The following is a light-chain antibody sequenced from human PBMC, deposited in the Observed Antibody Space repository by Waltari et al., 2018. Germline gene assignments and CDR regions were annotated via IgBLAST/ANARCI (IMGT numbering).Light chain of an antibody. Sequence: QSALTQPASVSGSPGQSITISCTGTSSDVGGYNYVSWYQRHPGKAPKLMIYDVSDRPSGVSNRFSGSKSCNTASLTISGLQAEDEADYYCSSYTTSGTYVVFGGGTKLTVL. CDR1: SSDVGGYNY. CDR2: DVS. CDR3: SSYTTSGTYVV. J-gene: IGLJ2*01. V-gene: IGLV2-14*03.